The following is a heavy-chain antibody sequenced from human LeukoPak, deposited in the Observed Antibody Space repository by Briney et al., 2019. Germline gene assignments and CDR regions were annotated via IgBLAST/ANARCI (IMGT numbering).Heavy chain of an antibody. Sequence: AGGSLRLSCAASGFTFSSYSMNWVRQAPGKGLEWVSAISGSGGSTYYADSVKGRFTISRDNSKNTLYLQMNSLRAEDTAVYYCAKEVVGATDWFDPWGQGTLVTVSS. J-gene: IGHJ5*02. CDR1: GFTFSSYS. CDR2: ISGSGGST. D-gene: IGHD1-26*01. V-gene: IGHV3-23*01. CDR3: AKEVVGATDWFDP.